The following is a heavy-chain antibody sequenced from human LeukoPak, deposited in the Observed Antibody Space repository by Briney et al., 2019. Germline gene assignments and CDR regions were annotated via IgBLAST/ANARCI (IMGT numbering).Heavy chain of an antibody. CDR2: IYYSGST. Sequence: SETLSLTCTVSGYSISSGYYWGWIRQPPGKGLEWIGSIYYSGSTYYNPSLKSRVTISVDTSKNQFSLKLSSVTAADTAVYYCARHRHKALFDWHGGVFDYWGQGTLVTVSS. V-gene: IGHV4-38-2*02. D-gene: IGHD3-9*01. CDR3: ARHRHKALFDWHGGVFDY. J-gene: IGHJ4*02. CDR1: GYSISSGYY.